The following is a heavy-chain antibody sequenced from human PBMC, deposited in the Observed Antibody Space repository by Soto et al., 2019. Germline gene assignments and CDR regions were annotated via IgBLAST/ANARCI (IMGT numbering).Heavy chain of an antibody. CDR3: ARPGVGSGWPLYYYMDV. CDR1: GGSISSSSYY. CDR2: IYYSGST. V-gene: IGHV4-39*01. Sequence: PSETLSLTCTVSGGSISSSSYYWGWIRQPPGKGLEWIGSIYYSGSTYYNPSLKSRVTISVDTSKNQFSLKLSSVTAADTAVYYCARPGVGSGWPLYYYMDVWGKGTTVTVSS. J-gene: IGHJ6*03. D-gene: IGHD6-19*01.